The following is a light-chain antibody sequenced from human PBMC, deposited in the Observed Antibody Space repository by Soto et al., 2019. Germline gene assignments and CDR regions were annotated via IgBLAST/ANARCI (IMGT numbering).Light chain of an antibody. V-gene: IGKV1-39*01. CDR2: AAS. Sequence: DIQMIQSPSSLSASVGDRVIITCRASQTISSHLNWYQQKPGKAPNLLVYAASSLQSGVPSRFTGSGSGTDFTLTISSLQPEDFATYFCQQSYTTPITFGQGTRLEI. CDR1: QTISSH. CDR3: QQSYTTPIT. J-gene: IGKJ5*01.